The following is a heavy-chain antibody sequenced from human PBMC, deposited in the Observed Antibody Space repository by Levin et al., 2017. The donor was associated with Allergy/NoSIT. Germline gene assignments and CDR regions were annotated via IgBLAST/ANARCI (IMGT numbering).Heavy chain of an antibody. D-gene: IGHD1-26*01. V-gene: IGHV3-21*01. J-gene: IGHJ4*02. CDR3: ARDWAHTRVVGATNLGYYFDY. CDR1: GFTFSSYS. Sequence: GGSLRLSCAASGFTFSSYSMNWVRQAPGKGLEWVSSISSSSSYIYYADSVKGRFTISRDNAKNSLYLQMNSLRAEDTAVYYCARDWAHTRVVGATNLGYYFDYWGQGTLVTVSS. CDR2: ISSSSSYI.